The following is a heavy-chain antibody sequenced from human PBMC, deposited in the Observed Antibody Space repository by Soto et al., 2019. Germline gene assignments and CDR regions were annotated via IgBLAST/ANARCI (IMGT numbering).Heavy chain of an antibody. CDR1: GGSISSSSYY. CDR2: THYSGST. D-gene: IGHD3-22*01. J-gene: IGHJ5*02. Sequence: SETLSLTCTVSGGSISSSSYYWGWIRQPPGKGLEWIGSTHYSGSTYYNPSLKSRVTISVDTSKNQFSLKLSSVTAADTAVYYCARHKKERRGYYDSSGYYHNWFDPWGQGTLVTVS. V-gene: IGHV4-39*01. CDR3: ARHKKERRGYYDSSGYYHNWFDP.